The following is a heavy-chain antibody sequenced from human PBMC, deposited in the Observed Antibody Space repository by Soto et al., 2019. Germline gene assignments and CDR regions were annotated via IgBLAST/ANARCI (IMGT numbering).Heavy chain of an antibody. Sequence: QVQLQESGPGLVKPSQTLSLTCTVSGGSISSGDYYWSWIRQPPGKGLEWIGYIYYSGSTYYNPSLKPRVTISVDTSKNQCSPTLRSVTGADTAVYYCARASPVVTDVWGQGTTVTVSS. D-gene: IGHD5-18*01. J-gene: IGHJ6*02. CDR1: GGSISSGDYY. CDR3: ARASPVVTDV. V-gene: IGHV4-30-4*01. CDR2: IYYSGST.